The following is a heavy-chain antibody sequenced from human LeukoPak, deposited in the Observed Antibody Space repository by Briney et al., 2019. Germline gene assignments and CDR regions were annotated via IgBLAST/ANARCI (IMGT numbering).Heavy chain of an antibody. CDR2: VSSGAETI. J-gene: IGHJ4*02. CDR3: VRARSWVVPEAPEYFDF. V-gene: IGHV3-48*04. CDR1: GFTFCSYG. D-gene: IGHD2-2*01. Sequence: EGSLRLSCAASGFTFCSYGMNWVRQAPGKGLEWISYVSSGAETIHYADCVRGRVTISRDNANNALYLQMNSLRAEDTAVYYCVRARSWVVPEAPEYFDFWGQGTLVTVSS.